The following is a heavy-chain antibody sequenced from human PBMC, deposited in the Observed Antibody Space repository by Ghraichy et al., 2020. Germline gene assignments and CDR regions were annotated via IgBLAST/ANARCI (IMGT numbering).Heavy chain of an antibody. V-gene: IGHV3-7*01. J-gene: IGHJ4*02. CDR2: IKQDGSEK. CDR3: ARDRESN. Sequence: GGSLRLSCAASGFTFGSYWMTWVRQAPGKGLEWVANIKQDGSEKYYVDSVKGRFTISRDNAKSSLYLQMNSLRVEDTAVYYCARDRESNWGQGTLVTVSS. CDR1: GFTFGSYW. D-gene: IGHD3-10*01.